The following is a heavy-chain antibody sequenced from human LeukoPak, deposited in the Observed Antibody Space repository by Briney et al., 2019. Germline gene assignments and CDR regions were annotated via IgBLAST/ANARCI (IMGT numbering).Heavy chain of an antibody. CDR1: GGSINGSSFY. CDR3: VSGTSPAVFGWANFDY. J-gene: IGHJ4*02. D-gene: IGHD6-19*01. CDR2: FYYSGNA. V-gene: IGHV4-39*01. Sequence: PSETLSLTCTVSGGSINGSSFYWGWIRQPPGKGLEWIGHFYYSGNAYYNPSLKSRVTMSEDTSKNLFSLNLSSVTATDTAVYYCVSGTSPAVFGWANFDYWGQGTLVTVSS.